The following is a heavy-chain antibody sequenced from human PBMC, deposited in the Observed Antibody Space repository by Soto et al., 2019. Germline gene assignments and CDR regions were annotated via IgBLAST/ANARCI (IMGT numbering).Heavy chain of an antibody. CDR3: ARHRDSSSFPPPSYFDS. D-gene: IGHD3-10*01. CDR1: AFTFRSYT. Sequence: PGGSLRLSCAASAFTFRSYTMHWVRQAPGKGLEWVATISYDGSKTNYADSVRGRFTISRDNSKSTLFLQMDSLRPEDTAVYSCARHRDSSSFPPPSYFDSWGQGTLVTVSS. V-gene: IGHV3-30*04. J-gene: IGHJ4*02. CDR2: ISYDGSKT.